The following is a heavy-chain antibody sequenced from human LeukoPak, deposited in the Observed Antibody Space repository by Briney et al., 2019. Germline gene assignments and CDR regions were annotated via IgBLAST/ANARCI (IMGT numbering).Heavy chain of an antibody. V-gene: IGHV1-2*02. D-gene: IGHD6-19*01. CDR3: ARAVKYSSGHFVY. CDR2: INPNSGGT. J-gene: IGHJ4*02. Sequence: GASVTVSCKPSGYTFTGYYMHWVRQAPGQGLEWMGWINPNSGGTNYAQKFQGRVTMTRDTSISTAYMELSRLRSDDTAVYYCARAVKYSSGHFVYWGQGTLVTVSS. CDR1: GYTFTGYY.